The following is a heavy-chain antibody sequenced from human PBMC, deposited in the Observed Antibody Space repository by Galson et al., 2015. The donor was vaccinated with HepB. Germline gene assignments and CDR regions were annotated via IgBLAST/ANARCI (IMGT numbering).Heavy chain of an antibody. CDR3: ARHLGTAAGTPTDYFDY. V-gene: IGHV5-51*01. Sequence: QSGAEVKKPGESLKISCKGSGYSFTSYWIGWVRQMPGKGLEWMGIIYPGDSDTRYSPSSQGQVTISADKSISTAYLQWSSLKASDTAMYYCARHLGTAAGTPTDYFDYWGQGTLVTVSS. J-gene: IGHJ4*02. CDR2: IYPGDSDT. CDR1: GYSFTSYW. D-gene: IGHD6-13*01.